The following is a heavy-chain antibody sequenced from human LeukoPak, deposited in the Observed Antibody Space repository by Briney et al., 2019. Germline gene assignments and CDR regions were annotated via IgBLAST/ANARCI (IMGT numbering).Heavy chain of an antibody. CDR3: ARGRRYFDWFDY. D-gene: IGHD3-9*01. J-gene: IGHJ4*02. V-gene: IGHV3-48*03. Sequence: GGSLRLSCAASGLTFSSYEMNWVRQAPGKGLEWVSYISSSGSTIYYADSVKCRFTISRDNAKNSQYLQMTSLRAEETAVYYCARGRRYFDWFDYWGQGTLVTVSS. CDR2: ISSSGSTI. CDR1: GLTFSSYE.